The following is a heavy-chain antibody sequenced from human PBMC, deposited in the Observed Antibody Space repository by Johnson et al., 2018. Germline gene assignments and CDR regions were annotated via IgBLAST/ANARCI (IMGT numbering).Heavy chain of an antibody. J-gene: IGHJ3*01. D-gene: IGHD4/OR15-4a*01. V-gene: IGHV3-48*01. CDR2: IRSGGDTL. Sequence: EQLVESGGGLEQPGGSLRLSCVASGFTFSTEPMNWVRQDPGTGLEWVSNIRSGGDTLAYADSVKGRFTISRANAKKSLFLQINIRIVEDKAVYYFVRATNFAFEVWGQGTMVSVSS. CDR3: VRATNFAFEV. CDR1: GFTFSTEP.